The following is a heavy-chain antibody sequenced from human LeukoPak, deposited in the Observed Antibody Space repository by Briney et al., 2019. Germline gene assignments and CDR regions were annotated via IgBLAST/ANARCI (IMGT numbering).Heavy chain of an antibody. CDR1: GYTFTSYG. Sequence: ASVKVSCKASGYTFTSYGISWVRQAPGQGLEWMGWISAYNGNTNYAQKFQGRVTMTRNTSISTAYMELSSLRSEDTAVYYCARGFRYYGSGSYYNAITGFDPWGQGTLVTVSS. V-gene: IGHV1-18*01. J-gene: IGHJ5*02. CDR2: ISAYNGNT. CDR3: ARGFRYYGSGSYYNAITGFDP. D-gene: IGHD3-10*01.